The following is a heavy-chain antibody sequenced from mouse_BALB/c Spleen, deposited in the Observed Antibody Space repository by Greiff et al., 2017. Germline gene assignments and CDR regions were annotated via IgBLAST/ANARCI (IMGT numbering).Heavy chain of an antibody. J-gene: IGHJ1*01. D-gene: IGHD2-4*01. CDR1: GFSLTSYG. CDR2: IWSGGST. V-gene: IGHV2-4-1*01. CDR3: ARNGDYDYCDV. Sequence: QVQLQQSGPGLVQPSQSLSITCTVSGFSLTSYGVHWVRQSPGKGLEWLGVIWSGGSTDYNAAFISRLSISKDNSKSQVFFKMNSLQADDTAIYYCARNGDYDYCDVWGAGTTVTVSS.